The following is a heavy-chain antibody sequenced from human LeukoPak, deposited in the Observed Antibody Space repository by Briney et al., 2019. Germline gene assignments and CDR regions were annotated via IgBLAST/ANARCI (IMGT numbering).Heavy chain of an antibody. CDR1: GFTFSSYS. CDR3: ARVPRGYSSGLLNWYFDL. Sequence: GGSLRLSCAASGFTFSSYSMNWVRQAPGKGLEWISYISSSSSTIYYADSVKGRFTISRDNAKNSLYLQMNSLRAEDTAVYYCARVPRGYSSGLLNWYFDLWGRGTLVTVSS. J-gene: IGHJ2*01. CDR2: ISSSSSTI. D-gene: IGHD6-19*01. V-gene: IGHV3-48*04.